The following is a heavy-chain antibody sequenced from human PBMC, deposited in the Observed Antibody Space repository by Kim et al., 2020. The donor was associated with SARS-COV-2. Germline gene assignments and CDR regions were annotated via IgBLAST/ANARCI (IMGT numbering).Heavy chain of an antibody. J-gene: IGHJ4*02. V-gene: IGHV3-30*18. Sequence: GGSLRLSCAASGFTFSSYGMHWVRQAPGKGLEWVAVISYDGSNKYYADSVKGRFTISRDNSKNTLYLQMNSLRAEDTAVYYCAKDRGYSGYDGVYWGQGTLVTVSS. CDR1: GFTFSSYG. CDR3: AKDRGYSGYDGVY. D-gene: IGHD5-12*01. CDR2: ISYDGSNK.